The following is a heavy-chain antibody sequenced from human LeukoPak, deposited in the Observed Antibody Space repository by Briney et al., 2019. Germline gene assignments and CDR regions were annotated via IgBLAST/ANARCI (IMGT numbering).Heavy chain of an antibody. CDR3: QLELRRGPFDY. CDR1: GFTFSNAW. D-gene: IGHD1-7*01. CDR2: IKSKTDGGTT. Sequence: GGSLRLSCAASGFTFSNAWMSWVRQAPGKGLEWVGRIKSKTDGGTTDYAAPVKGRFTISRDDSKNTLYLQMNSLKTEDTAVYYCQLELRRGPFDYWGQGTLVTVSS. J-gene: IGHJ4*02. V-gene: IGHV3-15*01.